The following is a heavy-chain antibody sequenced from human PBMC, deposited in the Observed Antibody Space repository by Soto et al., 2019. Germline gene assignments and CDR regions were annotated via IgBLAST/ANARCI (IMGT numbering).Heavy chain of an antibody. CDR1: GGTFSTYT. CDR2: IIPMLTVR. D-gene: IGHD2-2*01. Sequence: QVHLVQSGAEVKKPGSSVKVSCKAAGGTFSTYTLIWVRQAPGQGLEWMGRIIPMLTVRNSAQKLQGRVTLPAYKSTSTAFMELTSLRSDDTAVYYCSIGSWSAETFDVWGQGTMVTVSS. CDR3: SIGSWSAETFDV. V-gene: IGHV1-69*02. J-gene: IGHJ3*01.